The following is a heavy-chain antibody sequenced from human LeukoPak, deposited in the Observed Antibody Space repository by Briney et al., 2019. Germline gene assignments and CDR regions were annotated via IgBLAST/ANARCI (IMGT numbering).Heavy chain of an antibody. CDR2: IRYDGSNK. Sequence: GGFLRLPCAASGFTFSSYGMHWVRQAPGKGLEWVAFIRYDGSNKYYADSVKGRFTISRDNSKNTLYLQMNSLRAEDTAVYFCAKDSWESSGYYVGYFQHWGQGTLVTVSS. D-gene: IGHD3-22*01. CDR1: GFTFSSYG. CDR3: AKDSWESSGYYVGYFQH. V-gene: IGHV3-30*02. J-gene: IGHJ1*01.